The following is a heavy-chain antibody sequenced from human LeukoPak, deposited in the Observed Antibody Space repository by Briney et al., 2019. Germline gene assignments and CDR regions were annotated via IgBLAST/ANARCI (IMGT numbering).Heavy chain of an antibody. CDR3: ARDRTPRGYSYGYYYYYYYGMDV. V-gene: IGHV3-23*01. J-gene: IGHJ6*02. Sequence: PGGSLRLSCAASGFTFSSYAMRWVRQAPGKGLEWVSAISPSSGTFYADSVKGRFTISRDNSKNTLYLQMNSLRAEDTAVYYCARDRTPRGYSYGYYYYYYYGMDVWGQGTTVTVSS. CDR1: GFTFSSYA. CDR2: ISPSSGT. D-gene: IGHD5-18*01.